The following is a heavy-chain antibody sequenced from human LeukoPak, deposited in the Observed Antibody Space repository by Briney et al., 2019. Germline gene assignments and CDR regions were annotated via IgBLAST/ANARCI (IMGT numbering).Heavy chain of an antibody. CDR3: AREAVRYCGGDCQVDY. J-gene: IGHJ4*02. CDR2: INPNSGST. CDR1: GYILTDYY. Sequence: ASVNVSCKASGYILTDYYIHWVRQAPGQGLECMGWINPNSGSTNYAQDFQGRVTMTRATSITTTYMDLSRLKSDDTDVYYCAREAVRYCGGDCQVDYWGQGTLVTVSS. D-gene: IGHD2-21*02. V-gene: IGHV1-2*02.